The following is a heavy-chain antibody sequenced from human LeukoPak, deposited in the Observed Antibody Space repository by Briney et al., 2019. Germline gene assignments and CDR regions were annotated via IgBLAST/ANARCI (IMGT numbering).Heavy chain of an antibody. CDR1: GFTFSSYA. Sequence: PGGSLRLSCAASGFTFSSYAMSWIRQPPGKGLEWIGEINHSGSTNYNPSLKSRVTISVDTSKNQFSLKLSSVTAADTAVYYCARLLLWFGDDYWGQGTLVTVSS. CDR2: INHSGST. V-gene: IGHV4-34*01. D-gene: IGHD3-10*01. CDR3: ARLLLWFGDDY. J-gene: IGHJ4*02.